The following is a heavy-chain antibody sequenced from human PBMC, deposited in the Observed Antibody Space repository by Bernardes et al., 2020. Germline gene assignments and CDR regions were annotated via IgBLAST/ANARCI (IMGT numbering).Heavy chain of an antibody. D-gene: IGHD6-19*01. V-gene: IGHV1-24*01. CDR3: ATDAQQYSSGWKAVYW. CDR2: FDPEDGET. Sequence: ASVKVSCKVSGYTLTELSMHWVRQAPGKGLEWMGGFDPEDGETIYAQKFQGRVTMTEDTSTDTAYMELSSLRSEDTAVYYCATDAQQYSSGWKAVYWWGQGTLVTVSS. J-gene: IGHJ4*02. CDR1: GYTLTELS.